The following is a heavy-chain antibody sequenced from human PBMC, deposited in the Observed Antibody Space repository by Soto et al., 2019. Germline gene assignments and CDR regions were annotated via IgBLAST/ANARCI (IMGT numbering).Heavy chain of an antibody. D-gene: IGHD4-17*01. V-gene: IGHV4-30-4*01. CDR3: ARASNYGDYQISYYGMDV. Sequence: PSETLSLTCTVSGDSISTDDYYWSWIRQPPGKGLEWIGYIYYSGTTYYNPSLKSRVTISVDASKNQFSLKLSSVTAADTAVYYCARASNYGDYQISYYGMDVWGQVTTGAV. CDR1: GDSISTDDYY. CDR2: IYYSGTT. J-gene: IGHJ6*02.